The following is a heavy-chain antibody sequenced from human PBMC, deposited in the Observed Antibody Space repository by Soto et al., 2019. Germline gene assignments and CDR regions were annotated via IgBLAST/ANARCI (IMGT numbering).Heavy chain of an antibody. CDR2: ISAYNGNT. Sequence: ASVKVSCKASGYTFTSYGISWVRQAPGQGLEWMGWISAYNGNTNYAQKLQGRVTMTTDTSTSTAYMELRSLRSDDTAVYYCARGGGGYCSGGSCYSGHLGNWFDTWGQGTLVTVSS. V-gene: IGHV1-18*01. D-gene: IGHD2-15*01. CDR3: ARGGGGYCSGGSCYSGHLGNWFDT. J-gene: IGHJ5*02. CDR1: GYTFTSYG.